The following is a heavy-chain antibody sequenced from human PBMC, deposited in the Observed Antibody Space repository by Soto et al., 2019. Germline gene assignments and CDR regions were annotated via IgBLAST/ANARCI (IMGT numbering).Heavy chain of an antibody. D-gene: IGHD2-15*01. CDR2: IYFSGST. CDR1: GGSISSGDYF. J-gene: IGHJ4*02. Sequence: TLSLTCTVSGGSISSGDYFWSWIRQHPGKGLEWIGYIYFSGSTYYNPSLKSRVTISVDTTKNQFSLKLSSVTAADTAVYYCARVAGYCSGGNCHPDYWGQGTLVTVSS. V-gene: IGHV4-31*03. CDR3: ARVAGYCSGGNCHPDY.